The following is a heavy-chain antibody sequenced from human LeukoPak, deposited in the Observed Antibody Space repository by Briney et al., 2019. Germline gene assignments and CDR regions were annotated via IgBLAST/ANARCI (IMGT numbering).Heavy chain of an antibody. CDR1: GFTFDDYA. D-gene: IGHD2-8*01. J-gene: IGHJ4*02. CDR2: ISRNSGSI. Sequence: PGGSLRLSCAASGFTFDDYAMHWVRQAPGKGLEWVSGISRNSGSIGYADSVKGRFTISRDNAKNSLYLQMNSLRAEDMALYYCAKDMYPYCTNGVCPPDYWGQGTLVTVSS. CDR3: AKDMYPYCTNGVCPPDY. V-gene: IGHV3-9*03.